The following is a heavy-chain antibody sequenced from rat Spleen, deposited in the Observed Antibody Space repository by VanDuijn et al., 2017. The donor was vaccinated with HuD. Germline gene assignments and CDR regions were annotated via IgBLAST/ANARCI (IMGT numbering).Heavy chain of an antibody. CDR3: TRQDQFAY. J-gene: IGHJ3*01. Sequence: EVQLVESGGGLVQPGRSLKLSCAVSGITFSNYDMAWVRQAPTKGLEWVASIRSRGGSTYYRDSVKGRFTVSRDNAKSTLYLQMDSLRSEDTATYYCTRQDQFAYWGQGTLVTVSS. CDR2: IRSRGGST. CDR1: GITFSNYD. V-gene: IGHV5-25*01.